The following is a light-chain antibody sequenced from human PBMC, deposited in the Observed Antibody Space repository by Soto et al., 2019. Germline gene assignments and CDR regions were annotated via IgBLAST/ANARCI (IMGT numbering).Light chain of an antibody. CDR1: QGISSY. CDR2: AAS. CDR3: QQYYSYPPT. Sequence: AIRMTQSPSSFSASPGDRATITCRASQGISSYLAWYQQKPGQAPKLLIYAASTLQSGVPSRFSGSGSGTDFTLTISCLQSEDFATYYCQQYYSYPPTFGGGTKVEIK. J-gene: IGKJ4*01. V-gene: IGKV1-8*01.